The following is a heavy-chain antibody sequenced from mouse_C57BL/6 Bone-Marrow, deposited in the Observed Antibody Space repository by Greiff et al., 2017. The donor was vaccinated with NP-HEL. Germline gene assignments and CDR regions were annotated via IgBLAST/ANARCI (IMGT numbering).Heavy chain of an antibody. J-gene: IGHJ4*01. CDR1: GYTFTSYG. Sequence: VQLQQSGAELARPGASVKLSCKASGYTFTSYGISWVKQRTGQGLEWIGEIYPRSGNTYYNEKFKGKATLPADKSSSTAYMELRSLTSEDSAVYFCAVYYGSSAYYYAMDYWGQGTSVTVSA. CDR2: IYPRSGNT. CDR3: AVYYGSSAYYYAMDY. V-gene: IGHV1-81*01. D-gene: IGHD1-1*01.